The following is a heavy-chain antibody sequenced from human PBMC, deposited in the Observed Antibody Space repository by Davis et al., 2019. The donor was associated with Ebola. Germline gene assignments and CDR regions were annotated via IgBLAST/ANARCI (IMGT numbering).Heavy chain of an antibody. D-gene: IGHD5-18*01. CDR2: IYYSGST. J-gene: IGHJ4*02. Sequence: GSLRLSCTVSGGSISSYYWSWIRQPPGKGLEWIGYIYYSGSTNYNPSLKSRVTISVDTSKNQFSLKLSSVTAADTAVYYCATLPEYSYDRDYWGQGTLVTVSS. CDR3: ATLPEYSYDRDY. CDR1: GGSISSYY. V-gene: IGHV4-59*01.